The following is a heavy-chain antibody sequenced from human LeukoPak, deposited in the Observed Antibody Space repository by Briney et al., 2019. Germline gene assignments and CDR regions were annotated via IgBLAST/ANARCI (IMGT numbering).Heavy chain of an antibody. CDR2: IIPIFGTA. V-gene: IGHV1-69*01. Sequence: SVKVSCKASGGTFSSYAISWVRQAPGQGLEWMGGIIPIFGTADYAQKFQGRVTITADESTSTAYMELSSLRSEDTAVYYCARKNYYDSSGYIDYWGQGTLVTVSS. CDR3: ARKNYYDSSGYIDY. J-gene: IGHJ4*02. D-gene: IGHD3-22*01. CDR1: GGTFSSYA.